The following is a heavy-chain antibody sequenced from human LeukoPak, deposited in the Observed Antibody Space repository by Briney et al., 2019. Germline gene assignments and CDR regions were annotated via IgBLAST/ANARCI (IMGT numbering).Heavy chain of an antibody. V-gene: IGHV1-2*02. CDR1: GYTFTGYY. CDR3: AREEKVVAPTSGVDV. CDR2: INPNSGGT. Sequence: VASVKVSCKASGYTFTGYYMHWVRQAPGQGLEWMGWINPNSGGTNYAQKFQGRVTMTRDTSISTAYMELSRLRSDDTAVYYCAREEKVVAPTSGVDVWGQGTTVTVSS. J-gene: IGHJ6*02. D-gene: IGHD2-15*01.